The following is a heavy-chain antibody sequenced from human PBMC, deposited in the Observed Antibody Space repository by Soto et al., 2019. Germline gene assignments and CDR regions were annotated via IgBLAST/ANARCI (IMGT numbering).Heavy chain of an antibody. D-gene: IGHD3-10*01. CDR1: GYTFTRYY. V-gene: IGHV1-46*01. CDR3: ARDSDY. CDR2: INPSGGST. J-gene: IGHJ4*02. Sequence: QVQLVQSGAEVKKPGASVTISCKTSGYTFTRYYVHWVRQAPGQGLEWMGIINPSGGSTTYARRFQGRVTISRDTSTSTVYMELSSLRSDDTAVYYCARDSDYWGQGTLVTVSS.